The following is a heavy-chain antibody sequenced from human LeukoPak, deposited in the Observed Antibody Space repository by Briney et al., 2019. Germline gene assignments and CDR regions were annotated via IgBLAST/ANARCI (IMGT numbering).Heavy chain of an antibody. CDR1: GYTFTSYA. Sequence: AASVKVSCKASGYTFTSYAMHWVRQAPGQRLEWMGWINAGSGNTKYSQKFQGRVTITRDTSASTAYMELSSLRSEDTAVYYCARPAIAQGFWFDPWGQGTLVTVSS. V-gene: IGHV1-3*01. D-gene: IGHD6-13*01. CDR2: INAGSGNT. J-gene: IGHJ5*02. CDR3: ARPAIAQGFWFDP.